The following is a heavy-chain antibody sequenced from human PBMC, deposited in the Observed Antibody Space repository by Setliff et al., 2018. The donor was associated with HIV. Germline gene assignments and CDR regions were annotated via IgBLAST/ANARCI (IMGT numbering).Heavy chain of an antibody. CDR1: GGSVNSSRYY. J-gene: IGHJ4*02. Sequence: PSETLSLTCIVSGGSVNSSRYYWGWVRQPSGKGLEWIGSVYYSGTTYYNPSLKSRVTISVDTSKNQISLRLTSVTAADTALYYCAREGSPIYYFDYWSQGALVTVSS. CDR3: AREGSPIYYFDY. CDR2: VYYSGTT. D-gene: IGHD3-10*01. V-gene: IGHV4-39*02.